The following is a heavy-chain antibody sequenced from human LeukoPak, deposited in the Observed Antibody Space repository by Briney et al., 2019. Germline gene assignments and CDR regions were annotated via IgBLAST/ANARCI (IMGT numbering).Heavy chain of an antibody. D-gene: IGHD5-18*01. CDR1: GGSVSSSTYY. Sequence: SETLSLTCTVSGGSVSSSTYYWGWIRQSPGKGLEWIGEINHDGSGNYNPSLRSRVTISIDTSKNQFSLQLTSVTAADTAVYYCASPYFGYSYGSFDPWGQGTLVTVSS. V-gene: IGHV4-39*07. CDR3: ASPYFGYSYGSFDP. CDR2: INHDGSG. J-gene: IGHJ5*02.